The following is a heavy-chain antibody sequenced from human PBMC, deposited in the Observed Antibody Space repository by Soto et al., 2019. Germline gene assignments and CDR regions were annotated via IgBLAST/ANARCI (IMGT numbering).Heavy chain of an antibody. V-gene: IGHV4-59*01. CDR2: IYYSGST. Sequence: SETLSLTCTVSGGSISSYYWSWIRQPPGKGLEWIGYIYYSGSTNYNPSLKSRVTISVDTSRNQFSLKLSSVTAADTAVYYCARDSGGAIFDYWGQGTLVTVSS. D-gene: IGHD3-16*01. CDR3: ARDSGGAIFDY. J-gene: IGHJ4*02. CDR1: GGSISSYY.